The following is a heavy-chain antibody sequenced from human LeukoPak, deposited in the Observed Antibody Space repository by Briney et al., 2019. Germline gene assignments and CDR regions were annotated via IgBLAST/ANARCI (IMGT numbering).Heavy chain of an antibody. J-gene: IGHJ4*02. CDR2: IYYSEST. D-gene: IGHD5-18*01. Sequence: SETLSLTCTVSGGSISSYYWSWIRQPPGKGLEWIGYIYYSESTSYNPSLKSRVTISVDTSKNQFSLKLSSVTAADTAVYYCARVAMVTGYYFDYWGQGTLVTVSS. V-gene: IGHV4-59*01. CDR1: GGSISSYY. CDR3: ARVAMVTGYYFDY.